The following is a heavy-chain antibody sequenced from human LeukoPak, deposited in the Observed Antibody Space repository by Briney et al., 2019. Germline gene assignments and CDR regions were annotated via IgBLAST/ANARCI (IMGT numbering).Heavy chain of an antibody. CDR3: ARGRDGYSSSWYNY. V-gene: IGHV4-34*01. CDR1: GGSFSGYY. Sequence: SETLSLTCAVYGGSFSGYYWSWIRQPPGKGLEWIGEINHSGSTNYNPSLKSRVTISVDTSKNQFSLKLSSVTAADTAVYYCARGRDGYSSSWYNYWVQGTLVTVSS. CDR2: INHSGST. J-gene: IGHJ4*02. D-gene: IGHD6-13*01.